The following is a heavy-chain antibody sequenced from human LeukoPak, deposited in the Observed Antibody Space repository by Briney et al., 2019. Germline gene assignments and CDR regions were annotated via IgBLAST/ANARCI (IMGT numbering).Heavy chain of an antibody. Sequence: PGGSLRLSCVASGFTFSSYGIHWVRQAPGKGLEWVAFIRYDGSNKYYADSVKGRFTISRDNSKNTLYLQMNSLRAEDTAVYYCARDLSSGWYFLGAFDIWGQGTMVTVSS. D-gene: IGHD6-19*01. CDR3: ARDLSSGWYFLGAFDI. CDR2: IRYDGSNK. V-gene: IGHV3-30*02. CDR1: GFTFSSYG. J-gene: IGHJ3*02.